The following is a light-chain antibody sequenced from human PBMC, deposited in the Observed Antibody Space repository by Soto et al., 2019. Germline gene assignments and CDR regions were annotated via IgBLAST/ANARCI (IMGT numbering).Light chain of an antibody. CDR1: SSDVGNYKF. CDR2: EVS. J-gene: IGLJ1*01. Sequence: QSALTQPASVSGSPGQSITISCTGSSSDVGNYKFVSWYQQYPGKAPKVILYEVSKRPSGVSYRFSGSQSGNTASLTISGLQAEDEADYYCCSYAGSYYSYFFGTGTKVTVL. V-gene: IGLV2-23*02. CDR3: CSYAGSYYSYF.